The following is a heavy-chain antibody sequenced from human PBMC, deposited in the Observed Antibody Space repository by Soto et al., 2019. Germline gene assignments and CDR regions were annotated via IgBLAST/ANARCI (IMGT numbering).Heavy chain of an antibody. CDR2: ISSESGTI. D-gene: IGHD2-21*02. J-gene: IGHJ4*02. Sequence: GGSLRLSCAASGFSFSHYSMIWVRQAPGKGQEWVSYISSESGTIYYAESLKGRFTVSRDNAKNSLFLQMNTLRDEDTATYYCARLHCSGDDCFSHIDNWGQGALVTVSS. CDR3: ARLHCSGDDCFSHIDN. CDR1: GFSFSHYS. V-gene: IGHV3-48*02.